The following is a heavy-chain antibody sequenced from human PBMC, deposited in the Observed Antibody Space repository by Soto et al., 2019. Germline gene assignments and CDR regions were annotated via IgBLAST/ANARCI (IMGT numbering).Heavy chain of an antibody. Sequence: QVQLVQSGAEVKKPGSSVKVSCEASGGTFSGHAISWVRQAPGQGPEWMGGLIPLFGTTQHAQNFQDSLTITADKSTSTRYRKLTSLRFEDTAIYYCARGPNWGYRFDSWGQGTLVNVSS. CDR3: ARGPNWGYRFDS. CDR1: GGTFSGHA. CDR2: LIPLFGTT. J-gene: IGHJ4*02. D-gene: IGHD7-27*01. V-gene: IGHV1-69*06.